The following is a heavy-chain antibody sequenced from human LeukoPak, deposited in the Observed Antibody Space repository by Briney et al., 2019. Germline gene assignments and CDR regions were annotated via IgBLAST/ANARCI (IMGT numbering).Heavy chain of an antibody. D-gene: IGHD2-2*01. J-gene: IGHJ6*02. CDR2: ISAYNGNT. Sequence: GASVKVSCKASDYTFSNYGINWVRQAPGQGLEWMGWISAYNGNTNYAQKLQGRVTMTTDTSTSTAYMELRSLRSDDTAVYYCARDPYIVAAANPYYHYYGMDVWGQGTTVTVSS. V-gene: IGHV1-18*01. CDR1: DYTFSNYG. CDR3: ARDPYIVAAANPYYHYYGMDV.